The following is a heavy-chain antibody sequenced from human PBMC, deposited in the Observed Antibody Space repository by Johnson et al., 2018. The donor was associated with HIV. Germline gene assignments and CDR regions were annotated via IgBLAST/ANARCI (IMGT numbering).Heavy chain of an antibody. CDR2: ISYDGSNK. J-gene: IGHJ3*02. CDR3: ARESGGYYDSSAREAFDI. D-gene: IGHD3-22*01. CDR1: GFTFDDYA. Sequence: QVQLVESGGGVVQPGRSLRLSCAASGFTFDDYAMHWVRQAPGKGLEWVALISYDGSNKYYADSVKGRFTISRDNSKNTLYLQMNSLRAEDTAVYYCARESGGYYDSSAREAFDIWGQGTMVTVSS. V-gene: IGHV3-30*03.